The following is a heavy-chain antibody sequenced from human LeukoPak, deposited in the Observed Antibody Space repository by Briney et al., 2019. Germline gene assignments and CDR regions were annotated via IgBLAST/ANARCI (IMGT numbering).Heavy chain of an antibody. CDR3: ARERGSLVVPAAMFDY. D-gene: IGHD2-2*01. CDR1: GYTFTSYA. V-gene: IGHV7-4-1*02. J-gene: IGHJ4*02. Sequence: ASLKVSCKASGYTFTSYAMNWVRQAPGQRLEWMGWINTNTGNPTYAQGFTGRFVFSLDTSVSTAYLQISSLKAEDTAVYYCARERGSLVVPAAMFDYWGQGTLVTVSS. CDR2: INTNTGNP.